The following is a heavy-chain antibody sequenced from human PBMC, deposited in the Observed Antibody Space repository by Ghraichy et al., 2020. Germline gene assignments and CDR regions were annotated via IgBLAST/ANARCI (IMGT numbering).Heavy chain of an antibody. D-gene: IGHD2-15*01. Sequence: SETLSLTCTVSGVSISSHYWSWIRQPPGQTLEWIGYIYYSGATNYKPSLKSRVTMSIDTSKNQFSLKLSSVTAADTAVYYCAREGPFCSGGRCNKYFDYWGQGTLVTVSS. CDR3: AREGPFCSGGRCNKYFDY. CDR2: IYYSGAT. J-gene: IGHJ4*02. V-gene: IGHV4-59*11. CDR1: GVSISSHY.